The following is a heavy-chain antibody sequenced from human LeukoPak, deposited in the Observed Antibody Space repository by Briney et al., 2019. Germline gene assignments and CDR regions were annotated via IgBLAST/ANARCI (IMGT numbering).Heavy chain of an antibody. CDR1: GGTFSSYA. CDR3: ARDRGHCDTARCYINWFDP. CDR2: IIPIFGTA. J-gene: IGHJ5*02. D-gene: IGHD5-18*01. Sequence: SVKVSCKASGGTFSSYAISWVRQAPGQGLEWMGGIIPIFGTANYAQKFQGRVTITADESTDTVYMELSSLTSEDTAVYYCARDRGHCDTARCYINWFDPWGQGTLVTVS. V-gene: IGHV1-69*13.